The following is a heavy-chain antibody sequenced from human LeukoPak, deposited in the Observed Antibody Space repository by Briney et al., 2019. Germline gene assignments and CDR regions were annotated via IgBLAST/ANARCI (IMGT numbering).Heavy chain of an antibody. V-gene: IGHV4-39*01. D-gene: IGHD3-10*01. CDR2: IYYSGST. J-gene: IGHJ3*02. CDR3: ARVLWFGDFSVKAFDI. Sequence: SETLSLTCTVSGGSISSSSYYWGWIRQPPGKGLEWIGSIYYSGSTYYNPSLKSRITISVDTFRSQVSLKMRSVTAADTAVYYCARVLWFGDFSVKAFDIWGQGTMVTVSS. CDR1: GGSISSSSYY.